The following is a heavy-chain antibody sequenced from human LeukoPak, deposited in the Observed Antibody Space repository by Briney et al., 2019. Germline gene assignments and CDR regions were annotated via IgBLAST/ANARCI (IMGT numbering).Heavy chain of an antibody. V-gene: IGHV4-39*01. J-gene: IGHJ4*02. D-gene: IGHD6-19*01. CDR2: IYYSGST. Sequence: PSETLSLTCTVSGGSISSSSYYWGWIRQPPGKGLEWIGSIYYSGSTYYNPSLKSRVTISVDTSKNQFSLKLSSVTAADTAVYYCARQTYSSGWYFLIDWGQGTLVTVSS. CDR3: ARQTYSSGWYFLID. CDR1: GGSISSSSYY.